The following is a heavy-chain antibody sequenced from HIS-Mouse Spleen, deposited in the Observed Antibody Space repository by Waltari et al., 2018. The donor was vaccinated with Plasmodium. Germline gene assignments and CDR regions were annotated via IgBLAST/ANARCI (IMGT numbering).Heavy chain of an antibody. CDR2: INRNKGGT. Sequence: QVQLVQSGAEVKKPGASVKVSCKASGYTFTGYYMHWVRQAHGQGLEWMGGINRNKGGTNNAQKVQGGVTMTRATAISTAYRGLSRLGSDDTAVYYWARVLGYKAAAGTFVEYFQHWGQGTLVTVSS. V-gene: IGHV1-2*02. CDR3: ARVLGYKAAAGTFVEYFQH. CDR1: GYTFTGYY. D-gene: IGHD6-13*01. J-gene: IGHJ1*01.